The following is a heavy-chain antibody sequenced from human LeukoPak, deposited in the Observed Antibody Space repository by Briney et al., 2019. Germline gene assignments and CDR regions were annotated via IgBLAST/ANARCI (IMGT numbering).Heavy chain of an antibody. CDR3: ARDGYYGSGLDY. J-gene: IGHJ4*02. Sequence: ETLCLTCTVSGGSVSSYYWSWIRQPPGKGLESIGYIYYSGSTNYNPSLKSRVTISLDTSKNQFSLKLSSVTAADTAVYYCARDGYYGSGLDYWGQGTLGSVSS. D-gene: IGHD3-10*01. V-gene: IGHV4-59*02. CDR2: IYYSGST. CDR1: GGSVSSYY.